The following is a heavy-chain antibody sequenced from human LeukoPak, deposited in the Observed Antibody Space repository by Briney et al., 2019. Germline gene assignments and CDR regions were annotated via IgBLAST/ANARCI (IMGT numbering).Heavy chain of an antibody. D-gene: IGHD2-15*01. CDR1: GYSINRFG. V-gene: IGHV1-18*01. Sequence: ASVRVSCKASGYSINRFGVTWVRQAPGQGLEWIGWISSDNGIPRYADKFQGRVTLTTDTSKTTTYMELRSLRSDDSAVYFCANVAKGRYFFYCMDVWGKGTTVTVSS. CDR2: ISSDNGIP. J-gene: IGHJ6*03. CDR3: ANVAKGRYFFYCMDV.